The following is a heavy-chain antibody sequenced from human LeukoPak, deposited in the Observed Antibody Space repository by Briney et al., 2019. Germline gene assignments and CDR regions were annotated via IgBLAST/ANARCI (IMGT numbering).Heavy chain of an antibody. CDR3: ARDPQITIFGVALRGDYFDY. D-gene: IGHD3-3*01. J-gene: IGHJ4*02. Sequence: SETLSLTCAVYGGSFSGYYWSWIHQPPGKGLEWIGEINHSGSTNYNPSLKSRVTISVDTSKNQFSLKLSSVTAADTAVYYCARDPQITIFGVALRGDYFDYWGQGTLVTVSS. CDR1: GGSFSGYY. V-gene: IGHV4-34*01. CDR2: INHSGST.